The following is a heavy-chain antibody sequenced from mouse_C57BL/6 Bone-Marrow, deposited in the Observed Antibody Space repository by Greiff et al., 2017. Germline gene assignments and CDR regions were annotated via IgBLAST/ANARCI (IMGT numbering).Heavy chain of an antibody. CDR3: AREGYDYFFDY. CDR1: GYSFTGYY. J-gene: IGHJ2*01. V-gene: IGHV1-42*01. Sequence: EVQLQESGPELVKPGASVKISCKASGYSFTGYYMHWVKQSPEQSLEWIGEINPSTGGPTYNQKFKAKAPLTVDKSSSTAYRQLKSRTSEDSADYSCAREGYDYFFDYWGQGTTLTVSS. D-gene: IGHD2-4*01. CDR2: INPSTGGP.